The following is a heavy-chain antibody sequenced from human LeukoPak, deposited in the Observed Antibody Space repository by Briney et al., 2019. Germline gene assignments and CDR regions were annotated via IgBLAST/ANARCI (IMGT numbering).Heavy chain of an antibody. D-gene: IGHD6-13*01. CDR2: ISYDGSNK. J-gene: IGHJ3*02. Sequence: GGSLRLSCAASGFTFSSYSMNWVRQAPGKGLEWVAVISYDGSNKYYADSVKGRFTISRDNSKNTLYLQMNSLRAEDTAVYYCARCAPIAAAGTDAFDIWGQGTMVTVS. CDR1: GFTFSSYS. V-gene: IGHV3-30*03. CDR3: ARCAPIAAAGTDAFDI.